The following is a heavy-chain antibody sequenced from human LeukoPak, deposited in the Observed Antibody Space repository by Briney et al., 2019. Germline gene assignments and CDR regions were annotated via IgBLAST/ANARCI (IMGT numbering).Heavy chain of an antibody. CDR1: GXPFSGHD. CDR2: INHSGST. J-gene: IGHJ5*02. Sequence: SETLSLTCGVYGXPFSGHDGSWIRQPPGKGLEWIGEINHSGSTTYNPSLKSRVTISVDTSKNQFSLELTSVTAADTAVYYCARGNWFDPWGQGTLVTVSS. CDR3: ARGNWFDP. V-gene: IGHV4-34*01.